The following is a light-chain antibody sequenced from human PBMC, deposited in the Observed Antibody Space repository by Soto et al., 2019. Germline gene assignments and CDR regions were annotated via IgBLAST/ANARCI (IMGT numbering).Light chain of an antibody. CDR3: QVWDSSSDHLYV. CDR2: DDS. J-gene: IGLJ1*01. Sequence: SYELTQPPSVSVAPGQTARITCGGNNIGSKSVHWYQQKPGQAPVLVVYDDSDRPSGLPERFSGSNSGNTATLTISRVEAGDEADYYCQVWDSSSDHLYVFGTGTKLTVL. V-gene: IGLV3-21*02. CDR1: NIGSKS.